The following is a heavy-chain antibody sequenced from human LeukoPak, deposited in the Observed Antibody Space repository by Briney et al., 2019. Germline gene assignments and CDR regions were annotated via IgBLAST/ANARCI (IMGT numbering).Heavy chain of an antibody. CDR1: GYTFIRYF. D-gene: IGHD2-2*02. Sequence: ASVKVSCKASGYTFIRYFMHWVRQAPGQGLEWMGVINPSGGSTSYAQKFQGRVTMTRDTSTSTVCMELSSLRSEDTAVYYCARFQSNTWHYNWFDPWGQGTLVIVSS. CDR3: ARFQSNTWHYNWFDP. CDR2: INPSGGST. V-gene: IGHV1-46*01. J-gene: IGHJ5*02.